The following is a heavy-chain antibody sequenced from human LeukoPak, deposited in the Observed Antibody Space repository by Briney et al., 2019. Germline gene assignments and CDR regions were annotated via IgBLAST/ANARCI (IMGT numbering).Heavy chain of an antibody. CDR1: GFTFSSYG. J-gene: IGHJ4*02. Sequence: PGGSLRLSCAASGFTFSSYGMHWVRQAPGKGLEWVAVIWYDGSNKYYGDSVKGRFTISRDNSKNTLYLQVNSLRAEDTAVYYCAKGGSITIFGVVITYFDYWGQGTLVTVSS. CDR3: AKGGSITIFGVVITYFDY. V-gene: IGHV3-33*06. CDR2: IWYDGSNK. D-gene: IGHD3-3*01.